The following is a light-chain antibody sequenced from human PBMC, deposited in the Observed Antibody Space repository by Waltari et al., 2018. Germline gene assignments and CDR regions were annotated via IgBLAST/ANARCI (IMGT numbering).Light chain of an antibody. Sequence: DIQMTQSPSSVSASAGDRVNITSRASQAISSWLAWYQPKLGKAPKLLIYAASSLQSGVPSRFSGSGFGTDFTLTISSLQPEDFATYFCQQFDTFPLTFGQGTRLEIK. J-gene: IGKJ5*01. CDR3: QQFDTFPLT. V-gene: IGKV1-12*01. CDR2: AAS. CDR1: QAISSW.